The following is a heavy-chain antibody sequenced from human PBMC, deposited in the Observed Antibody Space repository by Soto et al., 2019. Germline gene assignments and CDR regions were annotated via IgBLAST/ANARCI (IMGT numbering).Heavy chain of an antibody. Sequence: SETLSLTCTVSGGSISSYYWSWIRQPPGKGPEWIGYIYYSGSTNYNPSLKSRVTISVDTSKNQFSLKLSSVTAADTAVYYCAREEDGGEGIDYWGQGTLVTV. CDR3: AREEDGGEGIDY. CDR1: GGSISSYY. V-gene: IGHV4-59*01. J-gene: IGHJ4*02. D-gene: IGHD2-15*01. CDR2: IYYSGST.